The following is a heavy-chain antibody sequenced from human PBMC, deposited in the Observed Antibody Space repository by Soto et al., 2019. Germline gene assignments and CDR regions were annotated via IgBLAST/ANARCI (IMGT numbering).Heavy chain of an antibody. CDR3: ARDQSIAARGNWFDP. V-gene: IGHV3-33*01. D-gene: IGHD6-6*01. Sequence: GGSLRLSCAASGFTFSSYGMHWVRQAPGKRLEWVAVIWYDGSNKYYADSVKGRFTISRDNSKNTLYLQMNSLRAEDTAVYYCARDQSIAARGNWFDPWGQGTLVTVSS. J-gene: IGHJ5*02. CDR2: IWYDGSNK. CDR1: GFTFSSYG.